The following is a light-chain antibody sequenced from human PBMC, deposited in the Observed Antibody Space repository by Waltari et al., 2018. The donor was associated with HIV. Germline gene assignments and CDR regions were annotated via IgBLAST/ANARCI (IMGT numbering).Light chain of an antibody. V-gene: IGKV3-20*01. J-gene: IGKJ3*01. Sequence: EIVLTQSPGPLSLSPGDIATLSCRASQIVGGHSFAWYQTKHGQAPRLLIYGPSTSAAGIPDRFSGSGSETDFTLTISRLEPEDCAVYYSQQYGSSEGFTFGPGTRVDI. CDR1: QIVGGHS. CDR2: GPS. CDR3: QQYGSSEGFT.